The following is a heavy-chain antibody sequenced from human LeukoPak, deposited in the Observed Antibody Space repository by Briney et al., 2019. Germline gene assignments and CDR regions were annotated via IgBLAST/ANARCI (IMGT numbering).Heavy chain of an antibody. CDR1: GFSFSSYA. CDR3: AKGMTAYDN. Sequence: GGSLRLSCVVSGFSFSSYAMAWVRQAPGKGLEWVSSISAGGRTYYADSGKGRFTFSRDNSKNTLYLQMNSLRAEDTAVYYCAKGMTAYDNWGQGTLVTVSS. V-gene: IGHV3-23*01. D-gene: IGHD2-21*02. CDR2: ISAGGRT. J-gene: IGHJ4*02.